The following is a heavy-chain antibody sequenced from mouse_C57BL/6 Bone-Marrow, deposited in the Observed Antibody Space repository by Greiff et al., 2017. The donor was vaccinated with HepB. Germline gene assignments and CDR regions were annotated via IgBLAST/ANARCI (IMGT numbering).Heavy chain of an antibody. CDR3: ARNEDYYGTPYWYFDV. CDR1: GFSLTSYA. J-gene: IGHJ1*03. Sequence: VQRVESGPGLVAPSQSLSITCTVSGFSLTSYAISWVRQPPGKGLEWLGVIWTGGGTNYNSALKSRLSISKDNSKSQVFLKMNSLQTDDTARYYCARNEDYYGTPYWYFDVWGTGTTVTVSS. CDR2: IWTGGGT. V-gene: IGHV2-9-1*01. D-gene: IGHD1-1*01.